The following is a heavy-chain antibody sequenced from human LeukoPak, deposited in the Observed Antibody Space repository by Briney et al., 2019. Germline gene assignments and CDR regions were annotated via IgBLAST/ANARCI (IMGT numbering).Heavy chain of an antibody. CDR2: ISGSGGST. J-gene: IGHJ3*01. CDR3: ARLGPYAHNTFDV. Sequence: GGSLRLSCSASGFTFSSYAMGWVRQAPGKGLEWVSAISGSGGSTYYADSVKGRFTISRDNSKNTLYLQMNSLRAEDTAVYYCARLGPYAHNTFDVWGQGTMVTVSS. CDR1: GFTFSSYA. D-gene: IGHD2-2*01. V-gene: IGHV3-23*01.